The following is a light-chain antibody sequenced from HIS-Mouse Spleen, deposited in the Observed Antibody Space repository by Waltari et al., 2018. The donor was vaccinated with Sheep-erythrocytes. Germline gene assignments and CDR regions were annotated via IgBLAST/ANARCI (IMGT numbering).Light chain of an antibody. CDR2: DVS. CDR3: CSYAGSYTFWV. Sequence: QSALTQPRSVSGSPGQSVTISCTGPSSDVGGYNYVSWYHQHPGKAPKLMIYDVSKRPSGVPDRFSGSKSGNTASLTISGLQAEDEADYYCCSYAGSYTFWVFGGGTKLTVL. V-gene: IGLV2-11*01. CDR1: SSDVGGYNY. J-gene: IGLJ3*02.